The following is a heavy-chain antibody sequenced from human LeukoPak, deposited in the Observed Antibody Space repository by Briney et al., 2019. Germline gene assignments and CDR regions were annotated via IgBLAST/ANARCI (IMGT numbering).Heavy chain of an antibody. V-gene: IGHV4-59*12. CDR2: IYYSGST. J-gene: IGHJ3*02. Sequence: SETLSLTGTVSGGSISSYNWSWFRQPPGKGLEWIGYIYYSGSTYYNPSLKSRVTISVDTSKNQFSLKLSSVTAADTAVYYCARDLGGEQQLVPENAFYIWGQGTMVTGSS. CDR3: ARDLGGEQQLVPENAFYI. CDR1: GGSISSYN. D-gene: IGHD6-13*01.